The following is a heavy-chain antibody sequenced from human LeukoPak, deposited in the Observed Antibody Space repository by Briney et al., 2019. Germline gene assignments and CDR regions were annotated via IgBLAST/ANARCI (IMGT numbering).Heavy chain of an antibody. CDR3: ASLAAAGDFDY. CDR2: INHSGST. V-gene: IGHV4-34*01. Sequence: PSETLSLTCAVYGGSFSGYYWSWIRQPPGKGLEWIGEINHSGSTNYNPSLKSRVTISVDTSKNQFSLKLSSVTAADTAVYYCASLAAAGDFDYWGQGTLVTVSS. J-gene: IGHJ4*02. CDR1: GGSFSGYY. D-gene: IGHD6-13*01.